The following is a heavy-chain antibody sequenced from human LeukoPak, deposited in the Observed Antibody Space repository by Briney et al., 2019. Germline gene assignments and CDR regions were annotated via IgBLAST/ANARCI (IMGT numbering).Heavy chain of an antibody. CDR3: ARQVAGWFDP. Sequence: SVTLSLTCTVSCGSISSYYWSWIRQPPGKGLEWIGYIYTSGSTNYNPSLKSRVTISVDTSKNQFSLKLSSVTAADTAVYYCARQVAGWFDPWGQGTLVTVSS. CDR1: CGSISSYY. J-gene: IGHJ5*02. V-gene: IGHV4-4*09. CDR2: IYTSGST. D-gene: IGHD6-19*01.